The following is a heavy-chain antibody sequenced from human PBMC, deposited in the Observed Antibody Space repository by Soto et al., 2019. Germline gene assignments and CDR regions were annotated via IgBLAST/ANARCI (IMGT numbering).Heavy chain of an antibody. CDR1: GGSFNGYY. CDR2: ITHSGST. D-gene: IGHD2-21*02. V-gene: IGHV4-34*01. CDR3: ARGPVGGGNSPPYYYYGMDA. Sequence: SETLSLTCAVYGGSFNGYYWSWIRQHPGKWLEWIGEITHSGSTNYNPSLKSRVTMSVDTSKNQFSLKLSSVTAAATAVYYCARGPVGGGNSPPYYYYGMDAWGQGTTVTVSS. J-gene: IGHJ6*02.